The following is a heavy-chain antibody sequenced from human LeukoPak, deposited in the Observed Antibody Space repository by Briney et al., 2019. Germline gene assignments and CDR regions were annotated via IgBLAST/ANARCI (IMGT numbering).Heavy chain of an antibody. CDR2: ISAYNGNT. CDR1: PYTFTSYG. Sequence: ASVKVSCKASPYTFTSYGITWGRQAPGQRLEWMGWISAYNGNTNYAQKLQGRVTMTTDTSTSTAYMELRSLRSDDTAVYYCAREYSGYDWGHFDYWGQGTLVTVSS. D-gene: IGHD5-12*01. J-gene: IGHJ4*02. V-gene: IGHV1-18*01. CDR3: AREYSGYDWGHFDY.